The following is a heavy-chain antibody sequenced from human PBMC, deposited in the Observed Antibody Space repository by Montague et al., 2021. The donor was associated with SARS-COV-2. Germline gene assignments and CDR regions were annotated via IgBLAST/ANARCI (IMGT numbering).Heavy chain of an antibody. Sequence: SETLSLTCTVSGGPISSSSYYLGWIRQPPGKGLEWIGSIYYSWSTYYHPSLKSRVTISVDTSKNQFSLKLSSETAADTAVYYCARPKYSSSWYVDYWGQGTLVTVS. J-gene: IGHJ4*02. V-gene: IGHV4-39*01. CDR2: IYYSWST. D-gene: IGHD6-13*01. CDR1: GGPISSSSYY. CDR3: ARPKYSSSWYVDY.